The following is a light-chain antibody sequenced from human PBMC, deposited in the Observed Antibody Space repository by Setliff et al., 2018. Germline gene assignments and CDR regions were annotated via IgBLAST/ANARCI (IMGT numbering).Light chain of an antibody. Sequence: QSALTQPPSASGSPGQSVTISCTGTSSDVGGYNYVSWYQQHPGKAPKLMIYEVSKRPSGVSNRFSGSKSGNTASLTISGLQAEDEADYYCCSYAGSPYVFGTGTKVTVL. CDR2: EVS. CDR3: CSYAGSPYV. J-gene: IGLJ1*01. CDR1: SSDVGGYNY. V-gene: IGLV2-8*01.